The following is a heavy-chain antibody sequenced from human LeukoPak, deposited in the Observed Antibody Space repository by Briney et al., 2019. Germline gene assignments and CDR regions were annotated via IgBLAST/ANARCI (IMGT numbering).Heavy chain of an antibody. CDR1: GFNFNRLA. V-gene: IGHV3-23*01. J-gene: IGHJ4*02. Sequence: GGSRGLSCSGTGFNFNRLAIHWVRKAPAKGLEGVSVFGGGGERTNYVDSVKGRFTISRDGSKKMVFLQMNSLKSEDTALYFCAKEQRIRHCSDGVCMEGYYFDYWGQGTPVTVSS. CDR2: FGGGGERT. CDR3: AKEQRIRHCSDGVCMEGYYFDY. D-gene: IGHD2-8*01.